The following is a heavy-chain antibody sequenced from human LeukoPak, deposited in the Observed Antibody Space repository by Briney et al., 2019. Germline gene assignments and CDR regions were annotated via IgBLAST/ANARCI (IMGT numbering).Heavy chain of an antibody. CDR1: GYTFTSYG. CDR3: ARGPYGSGINYYYYGMDV. D-gene: IGHD3-10*01. V-gene: IGHV1-18*01. Sequence: ASVKVSRKASGYTFTSYGISWVRQAPGQGLEWMGWISAYNGNTSYAQKLQGRVTMTTDTSTSTAYMELRSLRSDDTAVYYCARGPYGSGINYYYYGMDVWGQGTTVTVSS. CDR2: ISAYNGNT. J-gene: IGHJ6*02.